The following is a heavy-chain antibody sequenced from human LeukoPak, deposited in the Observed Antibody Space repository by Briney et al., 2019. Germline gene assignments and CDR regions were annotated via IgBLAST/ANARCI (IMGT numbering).Heavy chain of an antibody. Sequence: SETLSLTCTVSGGSISSSSYYWGWIRQPPGKGLEWIGSIYYSGSTYYNPSLKSRVTISVDTAKNQFSLKQSSVTAADTAVYYCARVGSNYVSVPPFDYWGQGTLVTVSS. CDR1: GGSISSSSYY. CDR2: IYYSGST. V-gene: IGHV4-39*07. J-gene: IGHJ4*02. D-gene: IGHD4-11*01. CDR3: ARVGSNYVSVPPFDY.